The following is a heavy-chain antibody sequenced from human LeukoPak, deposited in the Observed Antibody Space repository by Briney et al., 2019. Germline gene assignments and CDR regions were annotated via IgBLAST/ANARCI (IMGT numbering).Heavy chain of an antibody. J-gene: IGHJ4*02. CDR1: GGSFSGYY. V-gene: IGHV4-34*01. CDR3: ARGTDGSAAAAMYYFDY. Sequence: SETLSLTCAVYGGSFSGYYWSWIRQPPGKGLEWIGEMNHSGSTNYNPSLKSRVTISVDTSKNQFSLKLSSVTAADTAVYYCARGTDGSAAAAMYYFDYWGQGTLVTVSS. D-gene: IGHD6-13*01. CDR2: MNHSGST.